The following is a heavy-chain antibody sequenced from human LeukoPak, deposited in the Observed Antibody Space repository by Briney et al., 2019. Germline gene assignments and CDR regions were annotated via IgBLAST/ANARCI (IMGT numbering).Heavy chain of an antibody. D-gene: IGHD3-10*01. CDR1: GFTLISYE. J-gene: IGHJ4*02. CDR2: IGSSDTSI. CDR3: VRSTGFGELFPFDY. V-gene: IGHV3-48*03. Sequence: GGSLRLSCVTSGFTLISYEMNWVRQAPGKGLEWVSHIGSSDTSIDYADSVKGRFTISRDNAKKPLFLQMNSLRAEDTAVYYCVRSTGFGELFPFDYWGQGSQVTVSS.